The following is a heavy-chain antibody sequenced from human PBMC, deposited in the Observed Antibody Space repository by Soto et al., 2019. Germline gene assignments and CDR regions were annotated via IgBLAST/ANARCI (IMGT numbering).Heavy chain of an antibody. Sequence: QVQLVESGGGVAQPGRSLRLSCVVSGFSLTDSVLHWVRQAPDKGLEWVALISHDATNKQYGDSVKGRFTISRDTSENTVYLEMSSLRAEDTSVYCCAGEGFSSGRAGGFDYWGQGTLVTVSS. V-gene: IGHV3-30*04. D-gene: IGHD6-19*01. J-gene: IGHJ4*02. CDR2: ISHDATNK. CDR1: GFSLTDSV. CDR3: AGEGFSSGRAGGFDY.